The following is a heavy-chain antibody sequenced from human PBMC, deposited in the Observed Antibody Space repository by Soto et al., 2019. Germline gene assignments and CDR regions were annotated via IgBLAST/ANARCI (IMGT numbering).Heavy chain of an antibody. CDR3: ARDNGYNYGSLDY. CDR2: LYNSGST. V-gene: IGHV4-61*01. CDR1: GGSVSSGSYY. Sequence: WETLSLTCTVSGGSVSSGSYYWTWIRQPPGKGLEWIGCLYNSGSTNYNPALKSRATISVDTSKNQFSLRLSSVTAADTAVYYCARDNGYNYGSLDYWGQGTLVTVSS. D-gene: IGHD5-12*01. J-gene: IGHJ4*02.